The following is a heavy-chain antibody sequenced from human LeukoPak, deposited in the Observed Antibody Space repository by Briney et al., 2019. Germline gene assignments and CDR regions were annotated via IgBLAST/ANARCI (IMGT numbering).Heavy chain of an antibody. CDR2: VYYSGST. Sequence: SETLSLTCTVSGGSVSNYYWNWIRQPPGKGLEWIGHVYYSGSTKYNPSLKRRVTISVDSSKSHFSLEVNSVTAADTAVYYCARSLWGYAFDVWGQGTMVTVSS. CDR1: GGSVSNYY. CDR3: ARSLWGYAFDV. J-gene: IGHJ3*01. V-gene: IGHV4-59*02. D-gene: IGHD2-21*01.